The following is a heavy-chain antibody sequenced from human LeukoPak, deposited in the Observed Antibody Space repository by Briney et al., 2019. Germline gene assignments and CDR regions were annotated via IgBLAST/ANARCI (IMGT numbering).Heavy chain of an antibody. J-gene: IGHJ4*02. CDR3: ARDSRVAGLFDY. CDR1: GDSVSSSSAA. Sequence: PSQTLSLTCAISGDSVSSSSAAWKCIRQSPSRGVECLGRTYYRSKWYNDYAVSVESRITINPDTSKNQFSLQLNSVTPEDTAVYYCARDSRVAGLFDYWGQGTLVTVSS. D-gene: IGHD6-19*01. CDR2: TYYRSKWYN. V-gene: IGHV6-1*01.